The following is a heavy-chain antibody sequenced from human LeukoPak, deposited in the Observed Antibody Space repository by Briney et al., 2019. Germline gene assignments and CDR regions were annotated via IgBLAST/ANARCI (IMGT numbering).Heavy chain of an antibody. D-gene: IGHD6-19*01. J-gene: IGHJ4*02. CDR3: AKDRDSSGWYCFDY. CDR2: ISYDGSNK. CDR1: GFTFSRYG. Sequence: GRSLRLSCAASGFTFSRYGMHWVRQAPGKGLEWVAVISYDGSNKYYADSVKGRFTISRDNSKNTLYLQMNSLRAEDTAVYYCAKDRDSSGWYCFDYWGQGTLVTVSS. V-gene: IGHV3-30*18.